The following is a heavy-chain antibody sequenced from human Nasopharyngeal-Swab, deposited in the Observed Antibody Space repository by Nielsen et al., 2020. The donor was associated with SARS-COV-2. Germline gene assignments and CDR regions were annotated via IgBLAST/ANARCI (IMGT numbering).Heavy chain of an antibody. V-gene: IGHV3-21*01. CDR2: ISSSGGYI. CDR1: GFTFSIYT. Sequence: GGSLRLSCAASGFTFSIYTMNWVRQAPGKGLEWVSAISSSGGYIYYAPSVEGRFTISRDNAKDSLYLQMNSLRAEDTAIYYCARDTPAMFAYWGQGALVTVSS. CDR3: ARDTPAMFAY. J-gene: IGHJ4*02.